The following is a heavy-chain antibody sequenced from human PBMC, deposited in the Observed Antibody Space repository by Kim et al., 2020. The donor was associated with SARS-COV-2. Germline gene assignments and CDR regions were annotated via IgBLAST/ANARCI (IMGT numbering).Heavy chain of an antibody. D-gene: IGHD6-13*01. CDR1: GFTFSSYA. CDR2: ISGSGYNT. CDR3: AKDRAAAAGTGQFDY. J-gene: IGHJ4*02. V-gene: IGHV3-23*01. Sequence: GGSLRLSCAASGFTFSSYAMTWVRQAPGKGLEWVSAISGSGYNTYYADSVRGRFTISRDSSQNTVFLQVTSLRDDDTAVYYCAKDRAAAAGTGQFDYWCQGTLVTVSS.